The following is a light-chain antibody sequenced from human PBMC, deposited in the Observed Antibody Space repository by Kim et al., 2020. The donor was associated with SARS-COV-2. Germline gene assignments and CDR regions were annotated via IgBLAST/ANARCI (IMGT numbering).Light chain of an antibody. CDR2: QDS. V-gene: IGLV3-1*01. CDR3: QAWDSSTV. CDR1: KLGDKY. Sequence: SYELTQPPSVSVSPGQTASITCSGDKLGDKYACWYHQKPGQSPVLVIYQDSKRPSGIPERFSGSNSGNTATLTISGTQAMDESDYYCQAWDSSTVFGVGTQLSVL. J-gene: IGLJ2*01.